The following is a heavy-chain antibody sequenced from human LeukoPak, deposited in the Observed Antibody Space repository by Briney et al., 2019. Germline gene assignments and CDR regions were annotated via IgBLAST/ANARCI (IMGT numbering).Heavy chain of an antibody. CDR2: IYYSGST. CDR1: GGSISSSSYY. CDR3: ARRAVAGRYYFDY. V-gene: IGHV4-39*07. D-gene: IGHD6-19*01. J-gene: IGHJ4*02. Sequence: SETLSLTCTVSGGSISSSSYYWGWIRQPPGKGLEWIGSIYYSGSTYYNPSLKSRVTISVDTSKNQFSLKLSSVTAADTAVYYCARRAVAGRYYFDYWGQGTLVTVSS.